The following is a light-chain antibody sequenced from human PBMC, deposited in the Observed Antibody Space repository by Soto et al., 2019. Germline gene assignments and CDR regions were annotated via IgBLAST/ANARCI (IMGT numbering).Light chain of an antibody. J-gene: IGLJ1*01. CDR2: EVS. CDR3: SSYTSSSTLYV. Sequence: QCLLTQPACVSGSRGQSITISCTGTSSDVGGYNYVSWYQQHPGKAPKLMIYEVSNRPSGVSNRFSGSKSGNTASLTISGLQAEDEADYYCSSYTSSSTLYVFGAGTKVTVL. V-gene: IGLV2-14*01. CDR1: SSDVGGYNY.